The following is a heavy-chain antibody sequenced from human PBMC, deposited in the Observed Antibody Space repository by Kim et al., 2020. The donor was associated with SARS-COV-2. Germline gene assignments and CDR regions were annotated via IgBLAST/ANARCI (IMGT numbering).Heavy chain of an antibody. J-gene: IGHJ6*02. CDR1: GYTFTSYA. CDR2: INTNTGNP. D-gene: IGHD2-21*02. V-gene: IGHV7-4-1*02. Sequence: ASVKVSCKASGYTFTSYAMNWVRQAPGQGLEWMGWINTNTGNPTYAQGFTGRFVFSLDTSVSTAYLQISSLKAEDTAVYYCASTSHTAYYYGMDVWGQGTTVTVSS. CDR3: ASTSHTAYYYGMDV.